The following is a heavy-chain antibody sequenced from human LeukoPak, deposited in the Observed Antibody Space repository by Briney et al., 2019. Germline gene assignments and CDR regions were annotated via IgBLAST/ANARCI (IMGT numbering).Heavy chain of an antibody. D-gene: IGHD6-19*01. CDR3: ARDPGYSSGWFGGNWFDP. Sequence: ASVKVSCKASGYTFTSYGISWVRQAPGQGLERMGWISAYNGNTNYAQKLQGRVTMTADTSTSTAYMELRSLRSDDTAVYYCARDPGYSSGWFGGNWFDPWGQGTLVTVSS. V-gene: IGHV1-18*01. J-gene: IGHJ5*02. CDR1: GYTFTSYG. CDR2: ISAYNGNT.